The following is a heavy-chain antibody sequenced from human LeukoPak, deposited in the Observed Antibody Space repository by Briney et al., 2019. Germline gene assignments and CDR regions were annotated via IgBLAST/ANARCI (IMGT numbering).Heavy chain of an antibody. Sequence: ASVKVSCKASGYTFTSYYMRWVRQAPGQGLEWMGWIIPIIGGTNYAQKFQGRVTMTTDTSTSTAYMELGRLRSDDTSVYYCARASGYGGFDAFDIWGQGTMVTVSS. D-gene: IGHD5-12*01. V-gene: IGHV1-2*02. CDR1: GYTFTSYY. J-gene: IGHJ3*02. CDR3: ARASGYGGFDAFDI. CDR2: IIPIIGGT.